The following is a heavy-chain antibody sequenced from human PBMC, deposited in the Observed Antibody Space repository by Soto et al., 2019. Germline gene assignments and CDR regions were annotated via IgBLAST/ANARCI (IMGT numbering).Heavy chain of an antibody. J-gene: IGHJ1*01. D-gene: IGHD3-3*01. CDR1: GFTFSSYA. CDR2: ISGSGGST. Sequence: GGSLRLSCAASGFTFSSYAMSWVRQAPGKGLEWVSAISGSGGSTYYADSVKGRFTISRDNSKNTLYLQMNSLRAEDTAVYYCAKDSNWVPTYYDFWSGYSDEYFQHWGQGTLVTVSS. CDR3: AKDSNWVPTYYDFWSGYSDEYFQH. V-gene: IGHV3-23*01.